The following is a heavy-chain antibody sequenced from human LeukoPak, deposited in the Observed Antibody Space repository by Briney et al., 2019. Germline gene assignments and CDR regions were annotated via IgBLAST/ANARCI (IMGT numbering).Heavy chain of an antibody. J-gene: IGHJ6*03. V-gene: IGHV4-59*01. D-gene: IGHD2-2*01. CDR1: GGSISSYY. Sequence: SETLSLTCTVSGGSISSYYWSWLRQPPGKGLEWIGYIYYSGSTNYNPSLKSRVAISVDTSKNQFSLKLSSVTAADTAVYYCARVVYCSSTSCYPYYYYYMDVWGKGTTVTVSS. CDR3: ARVVYCSSTSCYPYYYYYMDV. CDR2: IYYSGST.